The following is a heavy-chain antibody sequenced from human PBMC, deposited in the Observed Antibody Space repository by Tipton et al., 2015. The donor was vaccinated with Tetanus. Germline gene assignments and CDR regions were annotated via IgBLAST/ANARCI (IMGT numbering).Heavy chain of an antibody. J-gene: IGHJ6*02. CDR1: GFTFSSYA. Sequence: SLRLSCSASGFTFSSYAMSWVRQAPGKGLGWVSTISGSGGSTYYADSVKGRFTISRDNSKNTLYLQMNSLRAEDTAVYYCAKDHSVTTAYYYYYGMDVWGQGTTVTVSS. D-gene: IGHD4-17*01. CDR2: ISGSGGST. V-gene: IGHV3-23*01. CDR3: AKDHSVTTAYYYYYGMDV.